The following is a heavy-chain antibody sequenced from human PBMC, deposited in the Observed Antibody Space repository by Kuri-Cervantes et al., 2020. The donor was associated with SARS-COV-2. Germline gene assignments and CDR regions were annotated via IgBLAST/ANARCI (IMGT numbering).Heavy chain of an antibody. V-gene: IGHV1-2*04. D-gene: IGHD3-10*01. Sequence: ASVKVSCKASGYTFTGYYMNWVRQAPGQGLEWMGWINPNSGDTNYAQKFQGWVTMTRDTSISTVYMELRRLRSDDTAVYYCARSNPFGRLGVIAHGGAFDIWGQGTMVTVSS. CDR1: GYTFTGYY. CDR2: INPNSGDT. CDR3: ARSNPFGRLGVIAHGGAFDI. J-gene: IGHJ3*02.